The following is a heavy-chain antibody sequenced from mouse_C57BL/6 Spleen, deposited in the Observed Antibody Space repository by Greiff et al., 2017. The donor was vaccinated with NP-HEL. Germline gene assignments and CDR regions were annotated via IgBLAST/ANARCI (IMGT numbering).Heavy chain of an antibody. V-gene: IGHV5-16*01. CDR2: INYDGSST. J-gene: IGHJ1*03. D-gene: IGHD1-1*01. CDR3: ARKVLRSWYFDV. Sequence: EVKLMESEGGLVQPGSSMKLSCTASGFTFSDYYMAWVRQVPEKGLEWVANINYDGSSTYYLDSLKSRFIISRDNAKNILYLQMSSLKSEDTATYYCARKVLRSWYFDVWGTGTTVTVSS. CDR1: GFTFSDYY.